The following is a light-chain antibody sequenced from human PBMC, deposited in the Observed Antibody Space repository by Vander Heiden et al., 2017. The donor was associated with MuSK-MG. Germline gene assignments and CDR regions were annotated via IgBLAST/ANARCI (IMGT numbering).Light chain of an antibody. CDR2: GNS. CDR1: SSNIGAGYD. CDR3: QSYDSSLSGSV. Sequence: QSVLTPPPSVSGAPWPRVTISCTGSSSNIGAGYDVHWYQQLPGTAPKLLIYGNSNRPSGVPDRFSGSKSGTSASLAITGLQAEDEADYYCQSYDSSLSGSVFGGGTKLTVL. J-gene: IGLJ3*02. V-gene: IGLV1-40*01.